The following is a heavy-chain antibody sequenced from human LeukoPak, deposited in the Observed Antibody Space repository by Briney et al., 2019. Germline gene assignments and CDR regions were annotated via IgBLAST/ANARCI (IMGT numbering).Heavy chain of an antibody. J-gene: IGHJ4*02. CDR2: IRQDGSDK. V-gene: IGHV3-7*01. CDR1: GFTFSSYW. D-gene: IGHD7-27*01. Sequence: PGGSLRLSCAASGFTFSSYWMSWVRQAPGKGLEWVANIRQDGSDKYYVDSVKGRFTISRDSAKNSLYLQMNSLRAEDTAVYYCAKTWGSSDYWGQGTLVTVSS. CDR3: AKTWGSSDY.